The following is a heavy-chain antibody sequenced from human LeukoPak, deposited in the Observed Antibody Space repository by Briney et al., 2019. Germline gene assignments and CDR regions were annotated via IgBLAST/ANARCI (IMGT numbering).Heavy chain of an antibody. J-gene: IGHJ4*02. CDR3: AKGPIVVVITEGSFDY. V-gene: IGHV3-13*01. D-gene: IGHD3-22*01. Sequence: GGSLRLSCAASGFTFSDHAMHWVRQAPGKGLEWVSAVGIAADTFYPGSVKGRFTISRENAKNSLYLQMNSLRVEDTAVYYCAKGPIVVVITEGSFDYWGQGTLVTVSS. CDR1: GFTFSDHA. CDR2: VGIAADT.